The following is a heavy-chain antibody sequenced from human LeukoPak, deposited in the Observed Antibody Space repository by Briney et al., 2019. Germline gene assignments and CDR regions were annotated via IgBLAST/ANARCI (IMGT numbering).Heavy chain of an antibody. CDR3: ARHEYIVATYY. D-gene: IGHD5-12*01. CDR1: GGSISSSSYY. J-gene: IGHJ4*02. Sequence: SETLSLTCTVSGGSISSSSYYWGWIRQPPGKGLEWIGSIYYSGSTYYNPSLKSRVTISVDTSKNQFSLKLSSVTAADTAVYYCARHEYIVATYYWGQGTLVTVSS. V-gene: IGHV4-39*01. CDR2: IYYSGST.